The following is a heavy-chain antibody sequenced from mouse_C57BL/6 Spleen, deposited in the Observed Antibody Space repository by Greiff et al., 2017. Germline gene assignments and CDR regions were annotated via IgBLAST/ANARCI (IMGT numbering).Heavy chain of an antibody. J-gene: IGHJ2*01. Sequence: DVKLVESGGGLAKPGGSLKLSCAASGFTFSDYGMHWVRQAPEKGLEWVAYISSGSSTIYYADTVKGRFTISRDNAKNTLFLQMTSLRSEDTAMYYCAILGLDYWGQGTTLTVSS. CDR2: ISSGSSTI. V-gene: IGHV5-17*01. CDR1: GFTFSDYG. D-gene: IGHD4-1*01. CDR3: AILGLDY.